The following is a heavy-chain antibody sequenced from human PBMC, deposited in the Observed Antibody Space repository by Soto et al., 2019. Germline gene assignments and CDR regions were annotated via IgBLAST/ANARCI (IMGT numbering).Heavy chain of an antibody. J-gene: IGHJ5*02. D-gene: IGHD7-27*01. CDR1: GDSVSSNSAA. CDR3: AREYPGDQGNWGHWFDP. CDR2: TYYSSKWYN. Sequence: SQTLSLTCAISGDSVSSNSAAWNWIRQYPSRGLEWLGRTYYSSKWYNDYAVSVKSRITINPDTSKNLFSLQLNSVTPDDTSVYYCAREYPGDQGNWGHWFDPWGQGTLVTVSS. V-gene: IGHV6-1*01.